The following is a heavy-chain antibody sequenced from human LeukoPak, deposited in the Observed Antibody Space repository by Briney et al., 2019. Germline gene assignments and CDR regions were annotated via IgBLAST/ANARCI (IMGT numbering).Heavy chain of an antibody. J-gene: IGHJ4*02. V-gene: IGHV4-39*01. CDR3: ARHLVAATLDYFDY. Sequence: PSETLSLTCAVYGGSFSSYYWGWIRQPPGKGLEWIGSIYYSGSTYYNPSLKSRVTISVDTSKNQFSLKLSSVTAADTAVYYCARHLVAATLDYFDYWGQGTLVTVSS. CDR2: IYYSGST. D-gene: IGHD2-15*01. CDR1: GGSFSSYY.